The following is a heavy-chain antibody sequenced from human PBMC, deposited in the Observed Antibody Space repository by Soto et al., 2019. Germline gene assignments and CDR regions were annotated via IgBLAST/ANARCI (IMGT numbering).Heavy chain of an antibody. CDR3: ARDDCFGTTCYIGDY. D-gene: IGHD1-7*01. Sequence: QVQLVQSGAEVKMPGASVKVSCKASGYTFTTYGIAWVRQAPGQAPEWVGWVSPNNDHTHFAQRFQDRVTMTTDTSTSSVYMELMSLRSDDTAVYYCARDDCFGTTCYIGDYWGQGTLVTVSS. J-gene: IGHJ4*02. CDR2: VSPNNDHT. CDR1: GYTFTTYG. V-gene: IGHV1-18*01.